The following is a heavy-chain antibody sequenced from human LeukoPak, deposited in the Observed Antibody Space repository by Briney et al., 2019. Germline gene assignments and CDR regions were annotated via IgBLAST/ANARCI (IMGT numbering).Heavy chain of an antibody. J-gene: IGHJ5*02. CDR2: INPSGGST. D-gene: IGHD3-10*01. CDR3: ARAHRGYGSGSYQNQPGRFDP. V-gene: IGHV1-46*01. CDR1: GYTFTSYY. Sequence: ASVKVSCKASGYTFTSYYMHWVRQAPGQGLEWMGIINPSGGSTSYAQKFQGRVTMTRDTSTSTVYMELSSLRSEDTAVYYCARAHRGYGSGSYQNQPGRFDPWGQGTLVTVSS.